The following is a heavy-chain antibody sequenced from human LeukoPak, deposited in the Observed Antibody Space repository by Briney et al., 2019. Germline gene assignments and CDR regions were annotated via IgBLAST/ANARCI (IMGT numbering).Heavy chain of an antibody. CDR1: GYTFTAYY. CDR3: ARGSNYYDYLDGDY. Sequence: ASVKVSCKASGYTFTAYYMHWVRQATGQGLEWMGWINPSSGGTKYAQKFQGGVTMTRDTSINTAYMELSRLTSDDTAVYYCARGSNYYDYLDGDYWGQGTLVTVSS. V-gene: IGHV1-2*02. D-gene: IGHD3-22*01. J-gene: IGHJ4*02. CDR2: INPSSGGT.